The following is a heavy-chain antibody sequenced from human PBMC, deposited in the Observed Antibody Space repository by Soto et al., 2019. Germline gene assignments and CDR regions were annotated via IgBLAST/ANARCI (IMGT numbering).Heavy chain of an antibody. D-gene: IGHD4-4*01. V-gene: IGHV3-11*01. Sequence: GGSLRLSCAASGFTFSDYYMSWIRQAPGKGLEWVSYISSSGSTIYYADSVKGRFTISRDNAKNSLYLQMNSLRAEDTAVYYCARGLTDYSNFPYYFDYWGQGTLVTVSS. CDR1: GFTFSDYY. CDR2: ISSSGSTI. J-gene: IGHJ4*02. CDR3: ARGLTDYSNFPYYFDY.